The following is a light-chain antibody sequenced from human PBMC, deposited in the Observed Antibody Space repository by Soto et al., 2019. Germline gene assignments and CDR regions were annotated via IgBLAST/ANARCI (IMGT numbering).Light chain of an antibody. CDR3: LQDLNYPLP. Sequence: AIQMAQSPSSLSASVGDRVTITCRASQGIGNDVGWYQQKPGKAPKLLLYAATTLQSGVPSRFSGTRSGTDFTLTISSLQPEDFAPYYCLQDLNYPLPFGGGTKVEIK. CDR2: AAT. J-gene: IGKJ4*01. CDR1: QGIGND. V-gene: IGKV1-6*02.